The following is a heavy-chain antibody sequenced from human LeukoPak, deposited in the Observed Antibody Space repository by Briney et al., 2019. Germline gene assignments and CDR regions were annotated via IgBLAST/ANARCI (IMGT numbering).Heavy chain of an antibody. D-gene: IGHD2-2*01. J-gene: IGHJ5*02. CDR2: IYTSGST. V-gene: IGHV4-61*02. CDR3: ARAAYCSSTSCFNWFDP. CDR1: GASISSDSYY. Sequence: SETLSLTCTVSGASISSDSYYWSWIRQPAGKGLEWIGRIYTSGSTNYNPSLKSRVTMSVDTSKNQFSLKLSSVTAADTAVYYCARAAYCSSTSCFNWFDPWGQGTLVTVSS.